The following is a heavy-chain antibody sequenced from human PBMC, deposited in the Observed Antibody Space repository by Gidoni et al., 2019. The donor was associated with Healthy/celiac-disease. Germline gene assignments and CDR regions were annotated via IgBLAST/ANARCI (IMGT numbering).Heavy chain of an antibody. CDR1: GSTFSSYG. D-gene: IGHD2-21*02. CDR3: ARAAGNCGGDCYSDYFDY. V-gene: IGHV3-33*08. CDR2: IWYDGSNK. J-gene: IGHJ4*02. Sequence: QVQLVESGGGVVQPGRSLSLSCAASGSTFSSYGMHWVRQAPGKGLEWVAVIWYDGSNKYYADSVKGRFTISRDNSKNTLYLQMNSLRAEDTAVYYCARAAGNCGGDCYSDYFDYWGQGTLVTVSS.